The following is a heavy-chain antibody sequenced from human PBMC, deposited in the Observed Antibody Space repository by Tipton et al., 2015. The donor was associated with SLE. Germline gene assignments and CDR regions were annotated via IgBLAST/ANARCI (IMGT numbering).Heavy chain of an antibody. D-gene: IGHD1-20*01. J-gene: IGHJ4*02. CDR3: AKRDDNWYFDS. V-gene: IGHV4-38-2*01. CDR1: GYSISSGYY. Sequence: TLSLTCVVFGYSISSGYYWGGIRQPPGKGLEWVGSIYHGGTHYNPSLKGRVTISVDPSKNQFSLKLSSVTAADTAVYYCAKRDDNWYFDSWGQGTLVTVSS. CDR2: IYHGGT.